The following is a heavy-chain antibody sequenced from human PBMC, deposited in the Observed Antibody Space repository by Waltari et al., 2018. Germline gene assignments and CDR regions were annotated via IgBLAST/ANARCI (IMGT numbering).Heavy chain of an antibody. J-gene: IGHJ4*02. CDR3: ARGAPRD. V-gene: IGHV3-53*01. CDR1: GDSISSGYY. Sequence: VQLQESGPGLVKPSETLSLTCAVSGDSISSGYYWGWIRQPPGQGLEWVSVIYSGGTTHYADSVKGRFTISRDNSKNTLYLQMNSLRAEDTAVYYCARGAPRDWGQGTLVTVSS. CDR2: IYSGGTT.